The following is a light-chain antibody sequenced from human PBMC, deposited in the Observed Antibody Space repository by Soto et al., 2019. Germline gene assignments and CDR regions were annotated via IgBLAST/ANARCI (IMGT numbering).Light chain of an antibody. Sequence: AIQLTQSPSSLSASVGDRVTITCRASQGISSALAWYQQKTGKAPKLLIYDASSVESGVPSRFSGSGSGTDFTLTISSLQPEDFATYYCQQFNSDPLTFGQGTRLEIK. CDR2: DAS. CDR3: QQFNSDPLT. V-gene: IGKV1-13*02. J-gene: IGKJ5*01. CDR1: QGISSA.